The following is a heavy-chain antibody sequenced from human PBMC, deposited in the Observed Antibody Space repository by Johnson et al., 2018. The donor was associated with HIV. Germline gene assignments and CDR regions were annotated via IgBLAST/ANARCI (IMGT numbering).Heavy chain of an antibody. CDR2: ISYDGSNK. V-gene: IGHV3-30*04. CDR3: AKGRGSPPGAFDI. CDR1: GFTFSSYA. J-gene: IGHJ3*02. Sequence: QVQLVESGGGVVQPGRSLRLSCAASGFTFSSYAMHWVRQAPGKGLEWVAVISYDGSNKYYADSVKGRFTISRDNSKNTLYLQMNSLRAEDTAMYYCAKGRGSPPGAFDIWGQGTMVTVSS. D-gene: IGHD1-26*01.